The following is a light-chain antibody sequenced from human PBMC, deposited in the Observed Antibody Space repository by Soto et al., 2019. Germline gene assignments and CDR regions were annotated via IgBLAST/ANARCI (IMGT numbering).Light chain of an antibody. CDR2: PAS. CDR1: QSISSY. J-gene: IGKJ1*01. CDR3: QQSYSTPRT. Sequence: DIQGTQSPPSLSSSLGGTVTITCRASQSISSYLNWYQQKPGMAPKLLIYPASSLQSGVPSRFSGSGSGTDFTLTISSLQPEDFATYYCQQSYSTPRTFGQGTKVDIK. V-gene: IGKV1-39*01.